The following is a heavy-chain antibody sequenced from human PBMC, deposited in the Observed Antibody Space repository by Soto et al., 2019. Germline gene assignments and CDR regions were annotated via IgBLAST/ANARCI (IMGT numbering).Heavy chain of an antibody. CDR3: VRWNGFGDF. CDR1: GFTFPNHG. Sequence: EVRLLESVGGLVQPGGSLRLSCVVSGFTFPNHGVTWVRQVPGKGLEWVCGFSGGSGTTHYADRVRGRFTISRDDPRQTVYLQMNSLGADDTAVYYCVRWNGFGDFWGQGTLVTVSS. D-gene: IGHD1-1*01. V-gene: IGHV3-23*01. CDR2: FSGGSGTT. J-gene: IGHJ4*02.